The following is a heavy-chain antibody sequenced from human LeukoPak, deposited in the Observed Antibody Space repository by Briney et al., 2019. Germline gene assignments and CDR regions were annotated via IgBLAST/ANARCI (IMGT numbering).Heavy chain of an antibody. J-gene: IGHJ4*02. V-gene: IGHV3-48*01. CDR3: AKDRAPGIGGFDY. D-gene: IGHD2/OR15-2a*01. CDR1: GFTFSNYI. Sequence: GGSLRLSCAASGFTFSNYIMNWVRQAPGKRPEWLSYISGSSSTIYYADSVKGRFTISRDNAKNSLYLQMNSLRVEDTAVYYCAKDRAPGIGGFDYWGQGTLVTVSS. CDR2: ISGSSSTI.